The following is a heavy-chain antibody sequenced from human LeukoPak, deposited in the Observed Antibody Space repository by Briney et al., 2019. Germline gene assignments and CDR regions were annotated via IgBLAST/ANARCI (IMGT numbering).Heavy chain of an antibody. V-gene: IGHV3-7*01. D-gene: IGHD3-22*01. CDR2: IQQDGSEK. CDR3: AGENQSYYYDSSGYYPI. J-gene: IGHJ3*02. CDR1: GFTFSSYW. Sequence: GGSLRLSCAASGFTFSSYWMSWVRQAPGKGLEWVANIQQDGSEKFYVDSVKGRFTISRDNAKNSLYLQMNSLRAEDTAVYYCAGENQSYYYDSSGYYPIWGQGTMVTVSS.